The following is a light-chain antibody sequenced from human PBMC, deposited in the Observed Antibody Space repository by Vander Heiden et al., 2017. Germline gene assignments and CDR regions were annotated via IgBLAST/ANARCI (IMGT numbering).Light chain of an antibody. CDR1: SSNIGSRT. J-gene: IGLJ3*02. V-gene: IGLV1-44*01. CDR2: SNN. Sequence: QSVLTQPPSASGTPGQRVTISCSRRSSNIGSRTLHWYQHLPGTAPKLLIYSNNQRPSGVPDRISASKSGTSASLAVSGLQSEDEADYYCSAWDNSLNAWVFGGGTKLTVL. CDR3: SAWDNSLNAWV.